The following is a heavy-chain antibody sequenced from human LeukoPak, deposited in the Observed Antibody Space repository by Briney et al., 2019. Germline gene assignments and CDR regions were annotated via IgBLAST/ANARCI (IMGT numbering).Heavy chain of an antibody. CDR1: GGTFSSYA. CDR2: ISGYNGNT. J-gene: IGHJ6*03. V-gene: IGHV1-18*01. Sequence: GASVKVSCKASGGTFSSYAISWVRQAPGQGLEWMGWISGYNGNTNYAQKLQGRVTMTTDTSTSTAYMELRSLRSDDTAVYYCARDLEYSSSPFYYYMDVWGKGTTVTVSS. D-gene: IGHD6-6*01. CDR3: ARDLEYSSSPFYYYMDV.